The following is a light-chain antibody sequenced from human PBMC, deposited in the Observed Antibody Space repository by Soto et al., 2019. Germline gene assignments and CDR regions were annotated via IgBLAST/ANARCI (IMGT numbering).Light chain of an antibody. Sequence: QLVLTQPPSVSGAPGQRVTISCTGSSSNIGAGYDVHWYQQLPGTAPKLLIYTNSNRPSGVPDRFSGSKSGTSASLAITGLQAEDEADYYCQSNDSSLSVVFGGGTQLTVL. CDR1: SSNIGAGYD. V-gene: IGLV1-40*01. CDR3: QSNDSSLSVV. CDR2: TNS. J-gene: IGLJ2*01.